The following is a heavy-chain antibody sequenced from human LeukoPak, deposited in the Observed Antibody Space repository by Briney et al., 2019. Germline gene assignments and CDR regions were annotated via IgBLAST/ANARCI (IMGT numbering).Heavy chain of an antibody. CDR3: ARGGSGSYVVDP. CDR2: IYHSGST. D-gene: IGHD3-10*01. Sequence: ASETLSLTCAVSGGSISSTNWWSWVRQPPGKELEWIGEIYHSGSTNYNPSLKSRVTISVDKSKNEFFLKLTSVTAADTAVYFCARGGSGSYVVDPWGQGTLVIVSS. V-gene: IGHV4-4*02. J-gene: IGHJ5*02. CDR1: GGSISSTNW.